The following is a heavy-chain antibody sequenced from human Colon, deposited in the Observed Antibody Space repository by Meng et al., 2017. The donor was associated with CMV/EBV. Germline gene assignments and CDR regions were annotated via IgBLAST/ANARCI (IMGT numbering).Heavy chain of an antibody. D-gene: IGHD3-3*01. Sequence: EGQVVESGGGLVKPGASLRLSCAASGFTFTDYSMTWVRQAPGKGLEWVSSISSSSSYIYYADSLRGRFTVSRDNAKKSVYLQMNSLGADDTAVYYCVRAPTIGAYYFDYWGQGILVTVSS. CDR1: GFTFTDYS. CDR2: ISSSSSYI. J-gene: IGHJ4*02. CDR3: VRAPTIGAYYFDY. V-gene: IGHV3-21*01.